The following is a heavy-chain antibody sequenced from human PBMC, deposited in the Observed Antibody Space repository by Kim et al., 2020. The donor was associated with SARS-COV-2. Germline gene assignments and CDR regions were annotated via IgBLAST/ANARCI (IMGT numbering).Heavy chain of an antibody. CDR3: ARADYGSGSYYSPLDFDY. CDR2: IYTSGST. Sequence: SETLSLTCTVSGGSISSGSYYWSWIRQPAGKGLEWIGRIYTSGSTNYNPSLKSRVTISVDTSKNQFSLKLSSVTAADTAVYYCARADYGSGSYYSPLDFDYWGQGTLVTVSS. D-gene: IGHD3-10*01. J-gene: IGHJ4*02. CDR1: GGSISSGSYY. V-gene: IGHV4-61*02.